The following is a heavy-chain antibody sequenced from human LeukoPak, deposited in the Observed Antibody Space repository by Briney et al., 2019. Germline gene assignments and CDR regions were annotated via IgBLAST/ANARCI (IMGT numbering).Heavy chain of an antibody. CDR2: IKQDESEK. J-gene: IGHJ4*02. V-gene: IGHV3-7*03. D-gene: IGHD6-13*01. CDR1: GFTFSGYW. CDR3: AKGSQSSSWNFDY. Sequence: GGSLRLSCAASGFTFSGYWMSWVRQAPGKGLEWVATIKQDESEKTYVDSVEGRFTSSRDNAKSSLFLQMDSLRAEDTAVYYCAKGSQSSSWNFDYWGREPWSPSPQ.